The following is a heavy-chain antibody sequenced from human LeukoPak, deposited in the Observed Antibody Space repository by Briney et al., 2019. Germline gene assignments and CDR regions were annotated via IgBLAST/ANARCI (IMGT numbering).Heavy chain of an antibody. V-gene: IGHV4-61*02. Sequence: SQTLSLTCTVSGGSISSGSYYWSWIRQPAGKGLEWIGRIYTSGSTNYNPSLKSRVTISVDTSKNQFSLKLNSVTAADTAVYYCARDVLLWFGGENWFDPWGQGTLVTVSS. CDR3: ARDVLLWFGGENWFDP. CDR2: IYTSGST. J-gene: IGHJ5*02. CDR1: GGSISSGSYY. D-gene: IGHD3-10*01.